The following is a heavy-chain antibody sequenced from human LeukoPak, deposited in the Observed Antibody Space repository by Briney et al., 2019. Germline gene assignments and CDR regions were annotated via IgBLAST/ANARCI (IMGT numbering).Heavy chain of an antibody. CDR1: GGSISSGGHS. Sequence: PSETLSLTCAVSGGSISSGGHSWSWIRQPPGKGLEWIGYIYYSGSTYSNPSLKSRVTILVDTSKNQFSLKLSSVTAADTAVYYCARDQQDGVFDYWGQGILVTISS. CDR2: IYYSGST. D-gene: IGHD6-13*01. J-gene: IGHJ4*02. V-gene: IGHV4-30-4*07. CDR3: ARDQQDGVFDY.